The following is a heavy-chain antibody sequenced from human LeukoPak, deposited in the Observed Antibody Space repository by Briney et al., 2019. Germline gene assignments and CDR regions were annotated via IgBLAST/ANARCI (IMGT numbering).Heavy chain of an antibody. D-gene: IGHD6-6*01. J-gene: IGHJ6*03. CDR1: GGSFSGYY. CDR2: INHSGST. CDR3: ARGRMSLYSSSSSVGMDV. Sequence: SETLSLSCAVYGGSFSGYYWSWIRQPPGKGLEWIGEINHSGSTNYNPSLKSRVTISVDTSKNQFSLKLSSVTAADTAVYYCARGRMSLYSSSSSVGMDVWGKGTTVTVSS. V-gene: IGHV4-34*01.